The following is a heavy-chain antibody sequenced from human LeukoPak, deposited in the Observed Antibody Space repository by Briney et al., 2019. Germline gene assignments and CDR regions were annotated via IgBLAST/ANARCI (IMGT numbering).Heavy chain of an antibody. CDR1: GGSISSYY. CDR3: ATQMRRSWNPAAFDI. D-gene: IGHD1-1*01. Sequence: PSETLSLTCTVSGGSISSYYWSWIRQPAGKGLEWIGRIYTSGSTNYNPSLKSRVTMSVDTSKNQFSLKLSSVTAADTAVYYCATQMRRSWNPAAFDIWGQGTMVTVSS. V-gene: IGHV4-4*07. J-gene: IGHJ3*02. CDR2: IYTSGST.